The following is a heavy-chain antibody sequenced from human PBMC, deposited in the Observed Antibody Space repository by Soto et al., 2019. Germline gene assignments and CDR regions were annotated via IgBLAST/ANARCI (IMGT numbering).Heavy chain of an antibody. CDR1: GYTMTSYY. D-gene: IGHD2-21*01. J-gene: IGHJ4*02. Sequence: ASVKVSRKTSGYTMTSYYMQWRRQGQGQGLEWTGIIKHSGGSTSYAQKFQGRVTMTRDTSTSTVYMELSRLRSEDTAVYSGVREDQIAFFSCDYWGQGSLVAFSS. CDR3: VREDQIAFFSCDY. V-gene: IGHV1-46*01. CDR2: IKHSGGST.